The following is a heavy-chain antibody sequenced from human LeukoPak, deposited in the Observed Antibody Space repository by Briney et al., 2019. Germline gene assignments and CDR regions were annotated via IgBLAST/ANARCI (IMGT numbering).Heavy chain of an antibody. CDR3: ARHDRGRILAYYFYS. Sequence: PSETLSLTCALYGGSFSEYYWRSIPQPPGKGLEWLGEINHSGNTNSNPSLKSRVTISVDTSKNQFSLKLSSVTAADTAVYYCARHDRGRILAYYFYSWGQGTLVTVSS. D-gene: IGHD5-12*01. CDR2: INHSGNT. J-gene: IGHJ4*02. V-gene: IGHV4-34*01. CDR1: GGSFSEYY.